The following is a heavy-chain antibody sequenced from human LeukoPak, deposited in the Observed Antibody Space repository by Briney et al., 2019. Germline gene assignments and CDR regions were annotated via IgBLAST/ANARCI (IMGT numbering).Heavy chain of an antibody. V-gene: IGHV3-33*01. J-gene: IGHJ4*02. CDR3: ARGEYSMSSGYDY. Sequence: ALRVSCGAPGFSFSTYGMHEVRQAPGEGVGWGAVVWDVGSNRYYAGSVKSRFHISRDNSKNTLNLQMNSLRAEDSAVYYCARGEYSMSSGYDYWGQGTLVTVSS. D-gene: IGHD6-6*01. CDR2: VWDVGSNR. CDR1: GFSFSTYG.